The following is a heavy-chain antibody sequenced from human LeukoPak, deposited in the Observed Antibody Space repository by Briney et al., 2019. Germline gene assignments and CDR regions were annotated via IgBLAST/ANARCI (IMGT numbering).Heavy chain of an antibody. CDR1: VGTFSSYA. V-gene: IGHV1-69*05. CDR3: ARDGLAATKELDY. Sequence: GASVKVSCKASVGTFSSYAISWVRQAPGQGREWMGRIIPIFGTTNYAQKFQGRVTITTDESTSTAYMELSSLRSEDTAVYYCARDGLAATKELDYWGQGTLVTVSS. D-gene: IGHD2-15*01. J-gene: IGHJ4*02. CDR2: IIPIFGTT.